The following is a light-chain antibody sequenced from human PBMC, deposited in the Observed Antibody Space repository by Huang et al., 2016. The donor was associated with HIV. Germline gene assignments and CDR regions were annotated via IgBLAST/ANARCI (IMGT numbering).Light chain of an antibody. CDR3: QQYNTYVYT. CDR1: QSISTW. Sequence: DIQMTQSPSTLSASVGERVTITCRASQSISTWVAWYQQKTGKAPKLLIYQASTLESGVPSRFSGSGSETEFTLTISSLQPYDSATYYCQQYNTYVYTFGQGTKLEIK. CDR2: QAS. V-gene: IGKV1-5*03. J-gene: IGKJ2*01.